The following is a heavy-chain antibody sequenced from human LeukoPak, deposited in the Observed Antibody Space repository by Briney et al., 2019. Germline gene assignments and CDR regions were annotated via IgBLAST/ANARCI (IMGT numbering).Heavy chain of an antibody. CDR2: IIPIFGTA. D-gene: IGHD2-15*01. J-gene: IGHJ6*02. CDR1: GGTFSSYA. V-gene: IGHV1-69*13. CDR3: ARGGGYYYGMDV. Sequence: SVKVSCKASGGTFSSYAISWVRQAPGQGLEWMGGIIPIFGTANYAQKFQGRVTITADESTSTAYMELRSLRSEDTAVYYCARGGGYYYGMDVWGQGTTVTVSS.